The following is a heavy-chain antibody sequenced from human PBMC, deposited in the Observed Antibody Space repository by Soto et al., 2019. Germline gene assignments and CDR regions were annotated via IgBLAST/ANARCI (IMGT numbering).Heavy chain of an antibody. CDR2: IYYSGST. Sequence: SETLSLTCTVSGGSISSGGYYWSWIRQQPGKGLEWIGYIYYSGSTYYNPSLKSRVTISVDTSKNQFSLKLSSVTAADTAVCYCARVVLDIVVVPAVIYDAFDIWGQGTMVTVSS. J-gene: IGHJ3*02. V-gene: IGHV4-31*03. CDR1: GGSISSGGYY. CDR3: ARVVLDIVVVPAVIYDAFDI. D-gene: IGHD2-2*03.